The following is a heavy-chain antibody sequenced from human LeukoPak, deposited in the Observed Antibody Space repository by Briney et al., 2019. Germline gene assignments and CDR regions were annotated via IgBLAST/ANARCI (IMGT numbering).Heavy chain of an antibody. J-gene: IGHJ5*02. D-gene: IGHD3-10*01. CDR3: AREDYYGSGSYYNH. CDR2: ISYDGSNK. V-gene: IGHV3-30*04. Sequence: PGGSLRLSCAASGFTFSSYAMHWVRQAPGKGLEWVAVISYDGSNKYYADSVKGRFTISRDNSKNTLYLQMNSLRAEDTAVYYCAREDYYGSGSYYNHWGQGTLVTVSS. CDR1: GFTFSSYA.